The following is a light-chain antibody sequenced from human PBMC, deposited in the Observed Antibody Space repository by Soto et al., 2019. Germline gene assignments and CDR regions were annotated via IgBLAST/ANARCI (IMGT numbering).Light chain of an antibody. Sequence: QSVLTQPPSVSAAPGQMVTISCSGSSSNVGNNDVAWYQQLPGTAPKFLIYDNRKRPSGIPDRFSGSKSGTSATLGITGLQTEDEADYYCGTWDSSLSAVVFGGGTKLTV. CDR2: DNR. CDR1: SSNVGNND. CDR3: GTWDSSLSAVV. J-gene: IGLJ2*01. V-gene: IGLV1-51*01.